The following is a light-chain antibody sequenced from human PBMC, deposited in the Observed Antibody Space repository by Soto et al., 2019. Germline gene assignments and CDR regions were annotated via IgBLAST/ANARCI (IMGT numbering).Light chain of an antibody. V-gene: IGKV3-20*01. CDR2: GAS. CDR3: QQLYSYPFT. CDR1: QSVSSSY. J-gene: IGKJ3*01. Sequence: EIGLTQSPGTLSLYPGERATLSCRASQSVSSSYLAWYQQKPGQAPRLLIYGASSRATGIPDRFSGSGSGTDFTLTISRLEPEDFATYYCQQLYSYPFTFGPGTKVDIK.